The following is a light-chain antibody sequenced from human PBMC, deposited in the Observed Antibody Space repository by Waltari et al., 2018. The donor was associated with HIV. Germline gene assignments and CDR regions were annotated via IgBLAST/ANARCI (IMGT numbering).Light chain of an antibody. Sequence: QSVLTQPPSASGTPGQRVTISCSGTGSSIGTNYVFWYQQLPGTSPRLLIYRNDLRPSGVPDRFSGSQSGPSASLAISGLRSEDEASYYCASWDDSLGGLWVFGGGTKLTVL. CDR3: ASWDDSLGGLWV. CDR1: GSSIGTNY. V-gene: IGLV1-47*01. CDR2: RND. J-gene: IGLJ3*02.